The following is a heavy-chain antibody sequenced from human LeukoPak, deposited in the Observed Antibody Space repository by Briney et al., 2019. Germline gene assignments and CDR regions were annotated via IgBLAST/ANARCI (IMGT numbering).Heavy chain of an antibody. V-gene: IGHV3-48*04. Sequence: GGSLRLSCAASGFTFSSYSMNWVRQAPGKGLEWVSYISSSSSTIYYADSVKGRFTISGDNAKNSLYLQMNSLRAEDTAVYYCARDIYYDSSGYCGSVYWGQGTLVTVSS. J-gene: IGHJ4*02. CDR3: ARDIYYDSSGYCGSVY. D-gene: IGHD3-22*01. CDR1: GFTFSSYS. CDR2: ISSSSSTI.